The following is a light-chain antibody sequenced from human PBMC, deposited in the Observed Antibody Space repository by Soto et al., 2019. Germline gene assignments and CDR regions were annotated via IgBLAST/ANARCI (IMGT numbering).Light chain of an antibody. CDR1: QGVSRK. V-gene: IGKV3-15*01. CDR3: QQYHTWPIT. Sequence: DIVMTQSPATLSVAPGERVTFSCRASQGVSRKLAWYQHRPGQAPRLLISGASTGDTGIPARFSGRGSGTEFTLPLSSLQSEDCAIYYCQQYHTWPITFGGGTKVDIK. CDR2: GAS. J-gene: IGKJ4*01.